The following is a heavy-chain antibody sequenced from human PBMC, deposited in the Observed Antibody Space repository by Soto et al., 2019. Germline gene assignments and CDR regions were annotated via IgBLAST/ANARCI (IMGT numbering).Heavy chain of an antibody. CDR1: GFTGSSYR. J-gene: IGHJ6*02. V-gene: IGHV3-74*01. D-gene: IGHD2-15*01. CDR3: ARDXVTVDWVAFYSYYGMDV. CDR2: INSDGSST. Sequence: GGFLRLSSAAPGFTGSSYRMHWVRDAPGKGLVWVSRINSDGSSTSYADSVKGRFTISRANAKNTLYLQMNSLRAEDTAVYYCARDXVTVDWVAFYSYYGMDVWGQGSTVTVSS.